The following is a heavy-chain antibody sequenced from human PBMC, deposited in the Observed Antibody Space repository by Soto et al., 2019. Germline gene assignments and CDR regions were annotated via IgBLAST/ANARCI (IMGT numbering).Heavy chain of an antibody. J-gene: IGHJ3*02. D-gene: IGHD3-10*01. V-gene: IGHV4-39*01. Sequence: QLQLQESGPGLVKPSETLSLTCTVSGGSISSSSYYWGWIRQPPGKGLEWIGSIYYSGSTYYNPSLKSRVTISVDTSKNQFSLKLSSVTAADTAVYYCARRAGNDAFDIWGQGIMVTVSS. CDR1: GGSISSSSYY. CDR2: IYYSGST. CDR3: ARRAGNDAFDI.